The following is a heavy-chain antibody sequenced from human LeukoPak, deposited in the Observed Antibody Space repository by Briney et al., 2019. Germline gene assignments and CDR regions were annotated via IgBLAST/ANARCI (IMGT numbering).Heavy chain of an antibody. CDR2: ISGSGGGT. D-gene: IGHD3-22*01. V-gene: IGHV3-23*01. CDR1: GITLSNYG. Sequence: GGSLRLSCAVYGITLSNYGMSWVRQAPGKGLQWVAGISGSGGGTSYADSVKGRFTISRDNPKHTQYLQMNSLRAEDTAVYFCAKRGVVIRVILVGFHKEAYYFDSWGEGAVVTVSS. J-gene: IGHJ4*02. CDR3: AKRGVVIRVILVGFHKEAYYFDS.